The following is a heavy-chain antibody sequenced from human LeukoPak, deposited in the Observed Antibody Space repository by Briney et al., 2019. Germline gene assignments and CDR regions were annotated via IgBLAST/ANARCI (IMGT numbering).Heavy chain of an antibody. CDR1: GFTVSSNS. Sequence: GGSLRLSCTVSGFTVSSNSMSWVRQAPGKGLEWVSFIYSDNTHYSDSVKGRFTISRDNSKNTLYLQMNSLRAEDTAVYYCARDSSDWYHWFDPWGQGTLVTVSS. V-gene: IGHV3-53*01. CDR2: IYSDNT. CDR3: ARDSSDWYHWFDP. D-gene: IGHD6-19*01. J-gene: IGHJ5*02.